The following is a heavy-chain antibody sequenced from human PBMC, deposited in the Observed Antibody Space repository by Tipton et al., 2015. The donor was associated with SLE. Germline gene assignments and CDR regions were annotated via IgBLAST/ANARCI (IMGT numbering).Heavy chain of an antibody. J-gene: IGHJ2*01. CDR2: IYRGGST. CDR1: GFSVRSNY. D-gene: IGHD3-10*01. Sequence: SLRLSCDASGFSVRSNYMSWVRQASGKGLEWVSIIYRGGSTDYANSVRGRFTISRDISKNTVYLQMNSLRHEDAAVYYCARRGVHPDRGELRLDLRGRGTLVTVSS. CDR3: ARRGVHPDRGELRLDL. V-gene: IGHV3-53*05.